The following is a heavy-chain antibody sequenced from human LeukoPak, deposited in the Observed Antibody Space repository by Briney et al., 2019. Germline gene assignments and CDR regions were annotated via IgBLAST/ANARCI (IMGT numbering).Heavy chain of an antibody. CDR2: MNPNSGNT. J-gene: IGHJ4*02. CDR3: ARGDSSSGYFDY. D-gene: IGHD6-6*01. Sequence: ASVKVSCKASGYTFTSYGISWVRQATGQGLEWMGWMNPNSGNTGYAQKFQGRVTMTRNTSISTAYMELSSLRSEDTAVYYCARGDSSSGYFDYWGQGTLVTVSA. CDR1: GYTFTSYG. V-gene: IGHV1-8*02.